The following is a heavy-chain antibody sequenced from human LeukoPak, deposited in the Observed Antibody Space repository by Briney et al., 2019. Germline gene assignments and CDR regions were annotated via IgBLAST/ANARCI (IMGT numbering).Heavy chain of an antibody. V-gene: IGHV4-38-2*02. CDR2: IHHSGNRFESGST. CDR1: GFSISNNNY. CDR3: ARNASSGFFTD. J-gene: IGHJ1*01. D-gene: IGHD6-25*01. Sequence: PSETLSLTCTVSGFSISNNNYWGWIRQSPGKGLEWIGSIHHSGNRFESGSTHYNPSLRGRVTVSADPSKNQFSLTLSSVTAADTAVYFCARNASSGFFTDWSQGTLVIVSS.